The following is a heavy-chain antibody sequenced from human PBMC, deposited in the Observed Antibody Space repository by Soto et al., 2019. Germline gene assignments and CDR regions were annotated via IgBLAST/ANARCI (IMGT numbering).Heavy chain of an antibody. V-gene: IGHV1-69*08. J-gene: IGHJ4*02. CDR1: GGTSTIYT. CDR2: IVPMLGIT. Sequence: QVPLVQSGAELKKPGSSVKVSCEASGGTSTIYTITWVRQAPVQGLAWMGRIVPMLGITNYTRNFQDRLTITADQSKGTVYMELSSLRFEDTALYYCATEKYGAGRVGVYDWGQGTQVTVSS. D-gene: IGHD1-26*01. CDR3: ATEKYGAGRVGVYD.